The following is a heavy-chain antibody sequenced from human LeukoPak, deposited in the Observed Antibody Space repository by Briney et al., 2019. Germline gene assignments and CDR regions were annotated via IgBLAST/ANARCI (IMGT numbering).Heavy chain of an antibody. V-gene: IGHV1-18*01. J-gene: IGHJ4*02. CDR2: ISTYNDNT. Sequence: ASVKVSCKASGYTFTSYGITWVRQAPGEGLEWMGWISTYNDNTNYAQKLQGRVTMTTDTSTSTAYMELRSPRSDDTAVYYCARRYISTIFGVVIYYFDYWGQGTLVTVSS. CDR3: ARRYISTIFGVVIYYFDY. D-gene: IGHD3-3*01. CDR1: GYTFTSYG.